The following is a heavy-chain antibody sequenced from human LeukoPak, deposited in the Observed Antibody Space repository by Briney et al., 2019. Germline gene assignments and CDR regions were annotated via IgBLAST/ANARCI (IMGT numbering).Heavy chain of an antibody. CDR3: ARGRGVATTRVFDY. J-gene: IGHJ4*02. D-gene: IGHD5-12*01. CDR1: GGSFSSYY. V-gene: IGHV4-34*01. Sequence: SETLSPTCAVYGGSFSSYYWSWIRQPPGKGLEWIGEINHSGSTSINPSLKSRVTISLDTSKSQFSLNLSSVTAADTAVYYCARGRGVATTRVFDYWGQGTLVTVSS. CDR2: INHSGST.